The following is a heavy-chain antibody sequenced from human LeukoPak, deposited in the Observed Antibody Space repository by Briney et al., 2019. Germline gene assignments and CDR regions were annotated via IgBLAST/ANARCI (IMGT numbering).Heavy chain of an antibody. CDR1: GYRFTNYW. CDR2: IYPDDSDT. D-gene: IGHD1-14*01. Sequence: GESLKISCKVSGYRFTNYWIGWVRQMPGKGLEWMGIIYPDDSDTRYSPSFQGQGTISADKSISTAYLQWTSLKASDTPIYYCAETITCPEPVWLDYQGPGTLVTVSS. V-gene: IGHV5-51*01. CDR3: AETITCPEPVWLDY. J-gene: IGHJ5*01.